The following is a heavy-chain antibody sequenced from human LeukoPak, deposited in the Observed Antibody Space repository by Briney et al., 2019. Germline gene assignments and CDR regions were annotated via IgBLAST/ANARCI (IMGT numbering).Heavy chain of an antibody. CDR1: GFSFTTYW. D-gene: IGHD3-10*01. CDR2: ISSSSSTI. J-gene: IGHJ4*02. CDR3: ARRRGYFDY. V-gene: IGHV3-48*01. Sequence: GGSLRLSCAASGFSFTTYWMSWVRQAPGKGLEWVSYISSSSSTIYYADSVKGRFTISRDNAKNSLYLQMNSLRAEDTAVYYCARRRGYFDYWGQGTLVTVSS.